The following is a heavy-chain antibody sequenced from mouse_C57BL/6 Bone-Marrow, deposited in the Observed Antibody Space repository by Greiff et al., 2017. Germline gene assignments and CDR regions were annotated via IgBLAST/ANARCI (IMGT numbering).Heavy chain of an antibody. V-gene: IGHV1-19*01. CDR1: GYTFTDYY. D-gene: IGHD4-1*01. J-gene: IGHJ4*01. CDR3: ARTGTVYAMDY. Sequence: EVQLQQSGPVLVKPGASVKMSCKASGYTFTDYYMNWVKQSHGKSLEWIGVINPYNGGTSYNQKFKGKATLTVDKSSSTAYMELNSLTSEDSAVYYCARTGTVYAMDYWGQGTAVTVSA. CDR2: INPYNGGT.